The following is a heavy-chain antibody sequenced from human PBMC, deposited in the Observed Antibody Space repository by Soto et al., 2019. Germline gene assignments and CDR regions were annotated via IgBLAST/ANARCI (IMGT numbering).Heavy chain of an antibody. CDR3: TRERLDS. Sequence: DVQLVDSGGGLVQPGGSLRLSCAASGFTFSSHWMSWVRQAPGKGLEWVANIKQDGSAKYYVDSVKGRFTISRDNAKNSLSLQMNSLRAEDTAVYYCTRERLDSWGQGTLVIVSS. V-gene: IGHV3-7*01. CDR2: IKQDGSAK. J-gene: IGHJ5*01. CDR1: GFTFSSHW.